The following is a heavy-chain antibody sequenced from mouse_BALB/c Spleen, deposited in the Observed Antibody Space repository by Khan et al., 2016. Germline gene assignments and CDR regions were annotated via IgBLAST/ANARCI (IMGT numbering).Heavy chain of an antibody. CDR3: ARSALVYYYGSSYYFDY. J-gene: IGHJ2*01. Sequence: VQLQQSGPELVRPGASVKISCKTSGFTFTEYTLHWVKQSHGKSLEWIGGINPNNGGTSYNQKFKGKATLTVDKSSTTAYMELRSLTSEDSAVYYCARSALVYYYGSSYYFDYWGQGTTLTVSS. V-gene: IGHV1-18*01. CDR1: GFTFTEYT. D-gene: IGHD1-1*01. CDR2: INPNNGGT.